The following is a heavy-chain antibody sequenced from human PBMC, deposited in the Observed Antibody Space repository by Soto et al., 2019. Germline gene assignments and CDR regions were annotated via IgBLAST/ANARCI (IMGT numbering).Heavy chain of an antibody. D-gene: IGHD6-13*01. Sequence: LRLYCATPRFTFSRYSMSWVRQAPGKGLEWVSSISSSRGYIYYADSVKGRFTISRDNAKKSLFLQMNSLRAEDTAVYYCAKVSSSWYAGFFDLWGQGTLVTVSS. CDR1: RFTFSRYS. V-gene: IGHV3-21*01. CDR3: AKVSSSWYAGFFDL. J-gene: IGHJ4*02. CDR2: ISSSRGYI.